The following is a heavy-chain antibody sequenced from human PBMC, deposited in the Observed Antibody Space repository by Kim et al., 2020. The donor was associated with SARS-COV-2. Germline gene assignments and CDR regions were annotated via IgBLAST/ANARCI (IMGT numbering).Heavy chain of an antibody. D-gene: IGHD3-10*01. CDR3: ARGRSLLWFGELFDY. J-gene: IGHJ4*02. CDR2: IWYDGSNK. Sequence: GGSLRLSCAASGFTFSSYGMHWVRQAPGKGLEWVAVIWYDGSNKYYADSVKGRFTISRDNSKNTLYLQMNSLRAEDTAVYYCARGRSLLWFGELFDYWGQGTLVTVSS. CDR1: GFTFSSYG. V-gene: IGHV3-33*01.